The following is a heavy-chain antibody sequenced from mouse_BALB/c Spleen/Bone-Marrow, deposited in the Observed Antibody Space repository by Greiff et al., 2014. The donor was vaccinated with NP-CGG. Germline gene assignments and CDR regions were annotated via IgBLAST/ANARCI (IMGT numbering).Heavy chain of an antibody. D-gene: IGHD2-2*01. CDR1: GFSLNSYG. J-gene: IGHJ4*01. CDR2: IWSDGST. CDR3: ARHERGYPYAMDY. V-gene: IGHV2-6-2*01. Sequence: VHLVESGPDLAAPSQSLSITCTVSGFSLNSYGVHWVRQPPGKGLEWLGVIWSDGSTTYNSALKSKLSISKDNSKSQLFLKMNSLQTDDTAMYYCARHERGYPYAMDYWGQGTSVTVSS.